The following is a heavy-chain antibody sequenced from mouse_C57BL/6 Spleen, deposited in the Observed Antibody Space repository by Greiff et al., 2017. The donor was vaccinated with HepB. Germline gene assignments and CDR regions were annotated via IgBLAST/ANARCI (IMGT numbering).Heavy chain of an antibody. D-gene: IGHD1-1*01. CDR1: GFSLTSYG. CDR3: AREILRYGAMDY. V-gene: IGHV2-2*01. J-gene: IGHJ4*01. CDR2: IWSGGST. Sequence: QVQLKQSGPGLVQPSQSLSITCTVSGFSLTSYGVHWVRQSPGKGLEWLGVIWSGGSTDYNAAFISRLSISKDNSKSQVFFKMNSLQADDTAIYYCAREILRYGAMDYWGQGTSVTVSS.